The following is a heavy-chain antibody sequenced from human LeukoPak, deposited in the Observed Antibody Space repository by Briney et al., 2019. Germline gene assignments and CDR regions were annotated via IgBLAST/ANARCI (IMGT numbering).Heavy chain of an antibody. Sequence: SGGSLRLSCAASGFTFSSYAMSWVRQAPGKGLEWVAVISYDGSNKYYADSVKGRFTISRDNSKNTLYLQMNSLRAEDTAVYYCARYIAVAEAFDYWGQGTLVTVSS. CDR1: GFTFSSYA. V-gene: IGHV3-30-3*01. J-gene: IGHJ4*02. D-gene: IGHD6-19*01. CDR3: ARYIAVAEAFDY. CDR2: ISYDGSNK.